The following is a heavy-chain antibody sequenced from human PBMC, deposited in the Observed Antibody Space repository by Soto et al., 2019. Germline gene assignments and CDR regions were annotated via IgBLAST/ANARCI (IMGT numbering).Heavy chain of an antibody. D-gene: IGHD3-10*01. CDR1: GCTFSSYA. Sequence: GAAVKFSFKASGCTFSSYAISWLRQAPLQVLDWMGGIIPIFGTANYAQKFQGRVTITADKSTRTAYMELSSLRSEDTAVYYCARERGSNGSLPPSKFDTWAQGPLVTVSS. CDR3: ARERGSNGSLPPSKFDT. V-gene: IGHV1-69*06. CDR2: IIPIFGTA. J-gene: IGHJ5*02.